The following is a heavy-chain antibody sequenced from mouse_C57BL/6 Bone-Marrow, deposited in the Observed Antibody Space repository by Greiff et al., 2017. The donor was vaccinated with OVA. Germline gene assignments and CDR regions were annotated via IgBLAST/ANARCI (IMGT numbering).Heavy chain of an antibody. CDR1: EYEFPSHD. CDR2: INSDGGST. Sequence: EVKLVESGGGLVQPGESLKLSCESNEYEFPSHDMSWVRKTPEKRLELVAAINSDGGSTYYPDTMERRFIISRDNTKKTLYLQMSSLRSEDTALYDCARHGANWEDWYFDVWGTGTTVTVSS. V-gene: IGHV5-2*01. J-gene: IGHJ1*03. D-gene: IGHD4-1*01. CDR3: ARHGANWEDWYFDV.